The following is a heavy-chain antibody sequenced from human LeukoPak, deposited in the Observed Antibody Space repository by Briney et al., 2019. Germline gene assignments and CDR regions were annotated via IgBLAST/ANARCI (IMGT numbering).Heavy chain of an antibody. CDR3: ARSDAWFLDY. CDR1: GGSISSYY. Sequence: SETLSLTCTVSGGSISSYYWTWIRQPPGKGLEWLGYIYYSGSTNYNPSLKSRVTISLDTSKNQFSLRLTSVTAADTAVYYCARSDAWFLDYWGQGTLVTVSS. V-gene: IGHV4-59*01. CDR2: IYYSGST. J-gene: IGHJ4*02. D-gene: IGHD3-9*01.